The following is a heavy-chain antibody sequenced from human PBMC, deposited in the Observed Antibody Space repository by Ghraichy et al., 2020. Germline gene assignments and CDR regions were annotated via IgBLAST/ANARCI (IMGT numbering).Heavy chain of an antibody. D-gene: IGHD3-22*01. CDR1: GGSISSYY. CDR3: ARHTYYYDSSGYYYFFDY. Sequence: TLSLTCTVSGGSISSYYWSWIRQPPGKGLEWIGYIYTSGSTNYNPSLKSRVTISVDTSKNQFSLKLSSVTAADTAVYYCARHTYYYDSSGYYYFFDYWGQGTLVTVSS. CDR2: IYTSGST. J-gene: IGHJ4*02. V-gene: IGHV4-4*09.